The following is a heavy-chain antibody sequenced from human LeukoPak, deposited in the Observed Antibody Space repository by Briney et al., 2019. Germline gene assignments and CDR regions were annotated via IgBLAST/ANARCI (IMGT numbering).Heavy chain of an antibody. CDR2: INSDGSST. J-gene: IGHJ6*03. CDR1: GFTFSSYW. V-gene: IGHV3-74*01. CDR3: ARDHLSSGSSPDYYYYYMDV. D-gene: IGHD6-19*01. Sequence: KSGGSLRLSCAASGFTFSSYWMHWVRQAPGKGLVWVSRINSDGSSTSYADSVKGRFTISRDNAKNTLYLQMNSLRAEDTAVYYCARDHLSSGSSPDYYYYYMDVWGKGTTVTISS.